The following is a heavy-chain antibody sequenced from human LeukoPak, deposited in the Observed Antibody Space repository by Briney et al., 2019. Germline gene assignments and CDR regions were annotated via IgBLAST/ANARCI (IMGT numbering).Heavy chain of an antibody. CDR1: GYTFTSYD. Sequence: ASVEVSCKASGYTFTSYDINWVRHATGQGLEWMGWMNPNSGNTGYAQKFQGRVTMTRNTSISTAYMELSSLRSEDTAVYYCATSTTVTTFDYYGMDVWGQGTTVTVSS. J-gene: IGHJ6*02. D-gene: IGHD4-17*01. CDR3: ATSTTVTTFDYYGMDV. CDR2: MNPNSGNT. V-gene: IGHV1-8*01.